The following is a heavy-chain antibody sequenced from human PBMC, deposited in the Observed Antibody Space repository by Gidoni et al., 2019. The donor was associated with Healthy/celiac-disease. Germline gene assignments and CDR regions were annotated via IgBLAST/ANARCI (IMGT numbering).Heavy chain of an antibody. CDR2: INAGNGNT. CDR1: GYTFTSYA. J-gene: IGHJ3*02. V-gene: IGHV1-3*01. Sequence: QVQLVQSGAEVKQPGASVKVSCKASGYTFTSYAMHWVRQATGQRLEWMGWINAGNGNTKYSQKFQGRVTITRDTSASTAYMELSSLRSEDTAVYYCAFGYSSGWVHDAFDIWGQGTMVTVSS. CDR3: AFGYSSGWVHDAFDI. D-gene: IGHD6-19*01.